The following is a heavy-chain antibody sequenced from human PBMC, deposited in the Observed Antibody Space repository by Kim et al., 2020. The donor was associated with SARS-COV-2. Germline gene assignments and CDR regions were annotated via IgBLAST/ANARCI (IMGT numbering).Heavy chain of an antibody. J-gene: IGHJ6*02. CDR3: ARDSLDSSGWYGGYYYYGMDV. CDR1: GFTFSSYS. D-gene: IGHD6-19*01. Sequence: GGSLRLSCAASGFTFSSYSMNWVRQAPGKGLEWVSSISSSSSYIYYADSVKGRFTISRDNAKNSLYLQMNSLRAEDTAVYYCARDSLDSSGWYGGYYYYGMDVWGQGTTVTVSS. CDR2: ISSSSSYI. V-gene: IGHV3-21*01.